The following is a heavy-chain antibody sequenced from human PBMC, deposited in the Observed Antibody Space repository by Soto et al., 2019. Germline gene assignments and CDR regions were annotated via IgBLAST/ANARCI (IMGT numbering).Heavy chain of an antibody. CDR1: GFTFSSYW. Sequence: GGSLRLSCAASGFTFSSYWMSWVRQAPGKGLEWVANIKQDGSEKYYVDSVKGRFTISRDNAKNSLYLQMSSLRAEDTAVYYCARDSYDILTGYQNPHFDYWGQGTLVTVSS. CDR2: IKQDGSEK. V-gene: IGHV3-7*03. D-gene: IGHD3-9*01. J-gene: IGHJ4*02. CDR3: ARDSYDILTGYQNPHFDY.